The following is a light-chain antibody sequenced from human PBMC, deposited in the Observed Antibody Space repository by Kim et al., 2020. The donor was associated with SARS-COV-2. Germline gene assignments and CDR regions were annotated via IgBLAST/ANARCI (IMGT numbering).Light chain of an antibody. CDR2: AAS. CDR3: QHYGSASYS. V-gene: IGKV3-20*01. CDR1: QSVISSY. Sequence: IVLTQSPGTLSLSPGEKATLSCRASQSVISSYLAWYQQKRGQAPRLLIYAASNRATGIPDRFSGSVSGTDFILTINRLEPEDFVVYYCQHYGSASYSFGQGTKLEI. J-gene: IGKJ2*03.